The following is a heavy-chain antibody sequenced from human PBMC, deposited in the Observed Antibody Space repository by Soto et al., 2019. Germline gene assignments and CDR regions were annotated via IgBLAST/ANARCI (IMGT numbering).Heavy chain of an antibody. V-gene: IGHV4-59*08. D-gene: IGHD1-26*01. CDR2: FRSGGGT. J-gene: IGHJ6*02. CDR3: VRQGIGVLHGLVDV. Sequence: QVQLQESGPGLVKPSETLSLTCTVSGDSISGYNLAWIRQPPGKGLEWIGYFRSGGGTSYNPSLKSRVAISADTSTEQFYLRLSSVTAADTAVYYCVRQGIGVLHGLVDVWGQGTTVTVSS. CDR1: GDSISGYN.